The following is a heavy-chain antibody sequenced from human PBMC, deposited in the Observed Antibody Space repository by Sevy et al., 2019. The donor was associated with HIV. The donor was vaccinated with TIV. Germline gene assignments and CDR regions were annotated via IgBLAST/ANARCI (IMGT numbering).Heavy chain of an antibody. CDR1: GGTFTTSG. Sequence: ASVKVSCKASGGTFTTSGISWVRQVPGQGLVWMGGIIPILGTTNYAQRFQYRVTITADESTKTAYMELSSLRSEDTAVYYCARGGGNGWYYFDYWGQATSVTVSS. J-gene: IGHJ4*02. CDR2: IIPILGTT. CDR3: ARGGGNGWYYFDY. D-gene: IGHD6-19*01. V-gene: IGHV1-69*13.